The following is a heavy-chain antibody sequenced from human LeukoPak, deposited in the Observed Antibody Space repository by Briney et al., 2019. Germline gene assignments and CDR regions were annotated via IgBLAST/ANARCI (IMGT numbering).Heavy chain of an antibody. CDR2: IYYSGST. D-gene: IGHD4-17*01. CDR1: GGSISTYY. J-gene: IGHJ6*02. V-gene: IGHV4-59*08. Sequence: SETLSLTCTVSGGSISTYYWSWIRQPPGQGLEWIGYIYYSGSTVYNPSLKSRVTISVDTSKNQFSLRLTSVTAADTAVYYCARSYGYGMDVWGQGTTVTVSS. CDR3: ARSYGYGMDV.